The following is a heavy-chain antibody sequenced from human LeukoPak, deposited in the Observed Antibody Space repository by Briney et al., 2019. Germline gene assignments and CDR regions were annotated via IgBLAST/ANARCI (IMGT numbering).Heavy chain of an antibody. J-gene: IGHJ4*02. CDR1: GFTFSSYA. V-gene: IGHV3-30-3*01. Sequence: PGRSLRLSCAASGFTFSSYAVHWVRQAPGKGLEWVAVISYDGSNKYYADSVKGRFTISRDNSKNTLYLQMNSLRAEDTAVYYCARDALFSSSWPDYWGQGTLVTVSS. CDR2: ISYDGSNK. CDR3: ARDALFSSSWPDY. D-gene: IGHD6-13*01.